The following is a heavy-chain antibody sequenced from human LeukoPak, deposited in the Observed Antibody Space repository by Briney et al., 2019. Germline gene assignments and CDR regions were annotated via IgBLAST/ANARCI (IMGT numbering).Heavy chain of an antibody. Sequence: GGSLRLSCTASGFTFGDYAMSWVRQAPGKGLEWVGLIRSKAYGGTTEYAASVKGRFTISRDDSKSIAYLQMNSLKTEDTAVYYCTRDQYYYDSSGYLLWGQGTLVTVSS. D-gene: IGHD3-22*01. CDR1: GFTFGDYA. CDR2: IRSKAYGGTT. V-gene: IGHV3-49*04. J-gene: IGHJ4*02. CDR3: TRDQYYYDSSGYLL.